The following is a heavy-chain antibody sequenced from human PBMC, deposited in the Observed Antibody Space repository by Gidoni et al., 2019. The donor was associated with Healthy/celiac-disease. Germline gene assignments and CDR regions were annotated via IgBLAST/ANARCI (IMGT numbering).Heavy chain of an antibody. D-gene: IGHD3-10*01. V-gene: IGHV4-61*02. Sequence: QVQLQESGPGLVKPSQTLSLTCTVSGGSISSGSYYWSWIRQPAGKGLEWIGRIYTSGSTNYNPSLKSRVTISVDTSKNQFSLKLSSVTAADTAVYYCARDLAYYGSGSPPLGYWGQGTLVTVSS. CDR2: IYTSGST. J-gene: IGHJ4*02. CDR1: GGSISSGSYY. CDR3: ARDLAYYGSGSPPLGY.